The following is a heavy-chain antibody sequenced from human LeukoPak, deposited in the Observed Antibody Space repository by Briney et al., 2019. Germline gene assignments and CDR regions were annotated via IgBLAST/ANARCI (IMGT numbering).Heavy chain of an antibody. D-gene: IGHD6-19*01. CDR3: ARGPSSSWYWFDP. Sequence: SETLSLTCTVSGGSISSSSYYWGWIRQPPGKGLEWIGRVYSSGSTNYNPSLKSRVTMSLDTSKNQFSLRLSSVTAADTAVYYCARGPSSSWYWFDPWGQGTLVTVSS. J-gene: IGHJ5*02. CDR1: GGSISSSSYY. CDR2: VYSSGST. V-gene: IGHV4-39*07.